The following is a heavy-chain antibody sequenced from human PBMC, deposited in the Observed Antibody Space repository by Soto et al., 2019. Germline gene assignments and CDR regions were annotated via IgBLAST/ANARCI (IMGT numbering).Heavy chain of an antibody. J-gene: IGHJ6*02. Sequence: PXGSLLFPGVASGFSYRNYGVNGVRQALGKRLEWAASINENGNYIYYADSVKGRFTGFRDSAKNSVSLQMTRLRVEDTAVYYCARVSVISAAMSGGLAPWGQGLRCPAP. CDR3: ARVSVISAAMSGGLAP. V-gene: IGHV3-21*06. CDR2: INENGNYI. D-gene: IGHD2-2*01. CDR1: GFSYRNYG.